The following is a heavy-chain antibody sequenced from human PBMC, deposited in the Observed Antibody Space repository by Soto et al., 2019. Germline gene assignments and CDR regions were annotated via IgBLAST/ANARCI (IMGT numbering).Heavy chain of an antibody. D-gene: IGHD6-13*01. J-gene: IGHJ4*02. V-gene: IGHV3-33*01. CDR1: GFTFSSYG. CDR3: ARDSSIAGTVDY. CDR2: IWYDGSNK. Sequence: WGSLRLSCAASGFTFSSYGMHWVRQAPGKGLEWVAVIWYDGSNKYYADSVKGRFTISRDNSKNTLYLQMNSLRAEDTAVYYCARDSSIAGTVDYWGQGTLVTVSS.